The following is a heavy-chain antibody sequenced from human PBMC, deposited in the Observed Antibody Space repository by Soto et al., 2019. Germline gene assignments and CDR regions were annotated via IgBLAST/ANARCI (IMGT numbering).Heavy chain of an antibody. CDR3: ARDGAGYSGSYYYYGMDV. CDR2: IIPIFGTA. CDR1: GGTFSSYA. D-gene: IGHD5-12*01. Sequence: SVKVSCKASGGTFSSYAISWVRQAPGQGLEWMGGIIPIFGTANYAQKFQGRVTITADESTSTAYMELSSLRSEDTAAYYCARDGAGYSGSYYYYGMDVWGQGTTVTVSS. V-gene: IGHV1-69*13. J-gene: IGHJ6*02.